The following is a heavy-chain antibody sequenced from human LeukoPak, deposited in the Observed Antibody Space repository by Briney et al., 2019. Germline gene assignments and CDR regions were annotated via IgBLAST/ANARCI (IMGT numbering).Heavy chain of an antibody. Sequence: SETLSLTCAVYGGSFSNYYWSWIRQPPGKCLEWIGYIYYSGSTYYNPSLKSRVTISIDTSKNQFSLKLSSVTAADTAVYYCARDRGGNSFWYFDLWGRGTLVTVSS. CDR2: IYYSGST. CDR3: ARDRGGNSFWYFDL. CDR1: GGSFSNYY. D-gene: IGHD4-23*01. V-gene: IGHV4-30-4*01. J-gene: IGHJ2*01.